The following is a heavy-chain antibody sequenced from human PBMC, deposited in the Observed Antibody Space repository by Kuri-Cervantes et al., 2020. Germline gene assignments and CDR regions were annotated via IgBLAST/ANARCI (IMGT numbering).Heavy chain of an antibody. Sequence: GESLKISCKGSGCSFTSYWIGWVRQMPGKGLEWMGIIYPGDSDTRYSPSFQGQVTISADKSISTAYLQWSSLKASDTAMYYCARRSSLPGSGSYYNDYYYGMDVWGQGTTVTVSS. CDR2: IYPGDSDT. D-gene: IGHD3-10*01. CDR3: ARRSSLPGSGSYYNDYYYGMDV. J-gene: IGHJ6*02. CDR1: GCSFTSYW. V-gene: IGHV5-51*01.